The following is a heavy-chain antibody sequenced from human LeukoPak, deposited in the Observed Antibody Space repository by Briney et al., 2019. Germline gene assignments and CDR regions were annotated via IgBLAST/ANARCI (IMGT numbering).Heavy chain of an antibody. J-gene: IGHJ4*02. D-gene: IGHD6-19*01. Sequence: PGGSLRLSCAASGFTFSSYAMHWVRQAPGKGLEWVAVISYDGRNKYYADSVKGRFTISRDNSKNTLYLQMNSLRAEDTAVYYCARPPGIAVAGNFDYWGQGTLVTVSS. CDR3: ARPPGIAVAGNFDY. CDR1: GFTFSSYA. CDR2: ISYDGRNK. V-gene: IGHV3-30*04.